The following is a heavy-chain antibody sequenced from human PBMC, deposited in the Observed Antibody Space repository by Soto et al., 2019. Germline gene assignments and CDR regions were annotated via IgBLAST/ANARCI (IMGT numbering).Heavy chain of an antibody. Sequence: GESLKISCKGSGYSFTSYWISWVRQMPGKGLEWMGRIDPSDSYTNYSPAFHGHVTISADKSISTAYLQWSSLKASDTATYYCARHGYCSSTSCPFGWFGSWGRGTRV. CDR3: ARHGYCSSTSCPFGWFGS. J-gene: IGHJ5*02. D-gene: IGHD2-2*03. V-gene: IGHV5-10-1*01. CDR2: IDPSDSYT. CDR1: GYSFTSYW.